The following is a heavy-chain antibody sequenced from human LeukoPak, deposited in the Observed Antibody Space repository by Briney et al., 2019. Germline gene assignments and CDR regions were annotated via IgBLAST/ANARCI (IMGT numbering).Heavy chain of an antibody. CDR1: GYTFTSYG. CDR2: IIAYNGNT. Sequence: ASVKVSCTASGYTFTSYGISWVRQAPGQGLEWMGWIIAYNGNTNYAQKLQGRVTMTTDTSTSTAYMELRSLRSDDTAVYYCARDERYCSGGSCPFQHWGQGTLVTVSS. D-gene: IGHD2-15*01. J-gene: IGHJ1*01. CDR3: ARDERYCSGGSCPFQH. V-gene: IGHV1-18*01.